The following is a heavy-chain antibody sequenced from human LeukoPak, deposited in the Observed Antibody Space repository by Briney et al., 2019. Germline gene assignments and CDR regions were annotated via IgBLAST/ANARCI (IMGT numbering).Heavy chain of an antibody. CDR2: INHSGST. J-gene: IGHJ4*02. CDR3: ARGRMETHSYYDFWSGYRPLYFDY. D-gene: IGHD3-3*01. CDR1: GGSFSGYY. Sequence: SSETLSLTCAVYGGSFSGYYWSWIRQPPGKGLEWIGEINHSGSTNYNPSLKSRVTISVDTSKNQFSLKLSSVTAADTAVYYCARGRMETHSYYDFWSGYRPLYFDYWGQGTLVTVSS. V-gene: IGHV4-34*01.